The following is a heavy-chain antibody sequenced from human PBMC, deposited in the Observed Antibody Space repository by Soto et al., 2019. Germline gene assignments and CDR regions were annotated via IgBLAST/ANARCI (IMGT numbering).Heavy chain of an antibody. V-gene: IGHV2-5*01. CDR1: GFSLSTSGVG. D-gene: IGHD4-4*01. CDR3: AHRRGADYKGCFHY. CDR2: IYWSDEK. J-gene: IGHJ4*02. Sequence: QITLKESGPTLVKPTQTLTLTRTFSGFSLSTSGVGVGWIRQPPGKALEWLALIYWSDEKRYSPSLSSRLTSTKDTSKNQVVLTMTNMDPVDTATYYCAHRRGADYKGCFHYWGQGTLVTVSS.